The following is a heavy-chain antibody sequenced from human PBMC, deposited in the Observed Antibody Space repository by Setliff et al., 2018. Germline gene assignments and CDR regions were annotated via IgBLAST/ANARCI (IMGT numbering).Heavy chain of an antibody. Sequence: GASVKVSCKASGYIFNTFGISWVRRAPGQGLEWIGWISPYNGDTKYAQKLQDRVTMTIDTSTSTAYVEVRSLRSDDTALYYCARSPPNRGVGQGHHMDVWGKGTSVTSP. J-gene: IGHJ6*03. D-gene: IGHD1-26*01. CDR3: ARSPPNRGVGQGHHMDV. CDR1: GYIFNTFG. CDR2: ISPYNGDT. V-gene: IGHV1-18*01.